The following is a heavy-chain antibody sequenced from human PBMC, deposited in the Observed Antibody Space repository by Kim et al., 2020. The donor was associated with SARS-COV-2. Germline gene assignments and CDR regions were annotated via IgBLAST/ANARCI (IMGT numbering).Heavy chain of an antibody. CDR1: GGSISSYY. CDR2: IYYSGST. V-gene: IGHV4-59*01. D-gene: IGHD5-18*01. CDR3: ARLDTRYGGRRFDP. Sequence: SETLSLTCTVSGGSISSYYWSWIRQPPGKGLEWIGYIYYSGSTNYNPSLKSRVTISVDTSKNQFSLKLSSVTAADTAVYYCARLDTRYGGRRFDPWGQGTLVTVSS. J-gene: IGHJ5*02.